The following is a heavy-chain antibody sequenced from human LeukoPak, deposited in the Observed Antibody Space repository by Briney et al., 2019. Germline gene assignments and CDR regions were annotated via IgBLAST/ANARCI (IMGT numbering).Heavy chain of an antibody. CDR2: ISGSSGNT. CDR1: GFTFSGSG. CDR3: AKDLLRWSFDY. D-gene: IGHD4-23*01. J-gene: IGHJ4*02. V-gene: IGHV3-23*01. Sequence: GGSLRLSCAASGFTFSGSGMSWVRQAPGKGLEWVSGISGSSGNTYYADSVKGRFTISRDNSKGTVYLQMNSLRPEDTAVYYCAKDLLRWSFDYWGQGTLVTVSS.